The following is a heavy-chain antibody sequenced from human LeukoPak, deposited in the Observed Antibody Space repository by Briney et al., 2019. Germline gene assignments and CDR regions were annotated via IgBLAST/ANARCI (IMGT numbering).Heavy chain of an antibody. V-gene: IGHV4-59*08. J-gene: IGHJ4*02. CDR3: ARHKTGGTYPLDY. CDR2: IYYSGST. Sequence: SETLSLTCTVSGGSINPYFWSWIRQPPGKGLEWIGHIYYSGSTTYSPSLKSRVTISLDASKNQFSLKLSSVTAADTAVYYCARHKTGGTYPLDYWGQGTLVTVSS. D-gene: IGHD1-26*01. CDR1: GGSINPYF.